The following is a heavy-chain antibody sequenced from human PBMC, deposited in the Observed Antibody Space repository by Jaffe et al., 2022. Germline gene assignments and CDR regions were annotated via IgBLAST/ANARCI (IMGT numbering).Heavy chain of an antibody. CDR3: ARRGQTAVSGHGGWFDP. CDR1: GGSINTNVYY. J-gene: IGHJ5*02. CDR2: LYYSDT. V-gene: IGHV4-39*02. Sequence: QLQLQESGPGLVKPSETLSLTCTVSGGSINTNVYYWGWFRQPPGQGLEWIGTLYYSDTYYNPSLRSRVTMFVDTSKNHFSLKLSSVTAADTAVYYCARRGQTAVSGHGGWFDPWGQGTLVTVSS. D-gene: IGHD6-19*01.